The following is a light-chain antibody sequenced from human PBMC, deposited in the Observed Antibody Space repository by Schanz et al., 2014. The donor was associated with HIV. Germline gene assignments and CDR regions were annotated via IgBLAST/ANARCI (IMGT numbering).Light chain of an antibody. CDR1: QSVGGSQ. CDR2: ATS. V-gene: IGKV3-20*01. CDR3: QQYSSSPRT. Sequence: EIVLTQSPGRLSLSPGERATLSCRASQSVGGSQLAWFQLKRGQPPRLLIYATSFRAVGIPDRFSGSGSETDFTLTISSLEPEDFAVYYCQQYSSSPRTFGQGTKVEIK. J-gene: IGKJ1*01.